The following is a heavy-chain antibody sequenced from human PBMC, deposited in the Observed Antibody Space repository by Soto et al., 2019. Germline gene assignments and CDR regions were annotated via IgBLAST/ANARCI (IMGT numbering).Heavy chain of an antibody. D-gene: IGHD6-13*01. CDR2: IYYSGST. CDR3: ARHPPGLAVAGTNHNWFDP. CDR1: GGSISSSSYY. V-gene: IGHV4-39*01. J-gene: IGHJ5*02. Sequence: SETLSLTCTASGGSISSSSYYWGWIRQPPGKGLEWIGSIYYSGSTYYNPTLKSRVTISVDTSKNQFPLRLSSVTAANEAMYYCARHPPGLAVAGTNHNWFDPWGQGTLVTVSS.